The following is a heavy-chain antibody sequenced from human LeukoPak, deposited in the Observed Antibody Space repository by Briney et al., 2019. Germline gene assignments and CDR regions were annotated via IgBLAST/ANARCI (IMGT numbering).Heavy chain of an antibody. CDR2: IKSKTDGGTT. J-gene: IGHJ4*02. D-gene: IGHD6-13*01. CDR1: GFTFSNAW. V-gene: IGHV3-15*01. CDR3: TTFVPPTGIAAAGMDD. Sequence: GGSLRLSCAASGFTFSNAWMSWVRQAPGKGLEWVGRIKSKTDGGTTDYAAPVKGRFTISRDDSKNTLYLQMNSLKTEDTAVYYCTTFVPPTGIAAAGMDDWGQGTLVTVSS.